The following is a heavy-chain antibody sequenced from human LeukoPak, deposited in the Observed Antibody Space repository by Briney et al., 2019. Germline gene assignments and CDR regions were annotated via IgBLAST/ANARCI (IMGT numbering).Heavy chain of an antibody. J-gene: IGHJ4*02. Sequence: SETLSLTCTVSGGPIRSYYWSWIRQPPGKGLEYIGYIYYSGSANYNPSLKSRVTLSVDTSKNQFSLKLSSVTAADTAMYYCGRGPFNLAVGGYYFDYWGQGTLGTVSS. D-gene: IGHD6-13*01. CDR1: GGPIRSYY. V-gene: IGHV4-59*01. CDR2: IYYSGSA. CDR3: GRGPFNLAVGGYYFDY.